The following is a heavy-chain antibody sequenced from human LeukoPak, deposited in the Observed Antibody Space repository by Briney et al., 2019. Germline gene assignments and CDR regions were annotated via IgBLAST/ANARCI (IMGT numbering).Heavy chain of an antibody. V-gene: IGHV4-34*01. J-gene: IGHJ4*02. Sequence: SETLSLTCAVYGESMSTFFWNWIRQPPGKGLEWIGETSDRGTTTYNSAFKSRVTISLGTSKRRFSLTLTSVTAADTAVYYCTRGKTVTFENWGQGSLVTVSS. CDR1: GESMSTFF. CDR2: TSDRGTT. CDR3: TRGKTVTFEN. D-gene: IGHD2-21*02.